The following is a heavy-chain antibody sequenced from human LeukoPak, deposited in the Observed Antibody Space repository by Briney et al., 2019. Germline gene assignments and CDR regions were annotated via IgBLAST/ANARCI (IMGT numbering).Heavy chain of an antibody. D-gene: IGHD3-9*01. Sequence: SVKVSCKASGGTFSSYAISWVRQAPGQGLEWMGGIIPLFDTADYAQKFQGRLTITADESTSTAYMELSSLRAEDTAVYYCARDLVGSHTGYSSGAWDYWGQGTLVTVSS. CDR2: IIPLFDTA. V-gene: IGHV1-69*13. CDR1: GGTFSSYA. CDR3: ARDLVGSHTGYSSGAWDY. J-gene: IGHJ4*02.